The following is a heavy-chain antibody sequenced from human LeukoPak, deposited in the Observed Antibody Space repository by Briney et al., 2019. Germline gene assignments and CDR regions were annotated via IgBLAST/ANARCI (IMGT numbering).Heavy chain of an antibody. J-gene: IGHJ4*02. D-gene: IGHD2-2*01. CDR3: AKDQSSFCSRSSCYALHY. CDR1: GFTFSSYG. V-gene: IGHV3-30*02. CDR2: IRNDGSNK. Sequence: GGSLRLSCAASGFTFSSYGMHWVRQAPGKGLEWVAFIRNDGSNKYYADSVKGRFTVSRDNSINTLYLQIGSLRPEDTALYYCAKDQSSFCSRSSCYALHYWGQGTLVAVSS.